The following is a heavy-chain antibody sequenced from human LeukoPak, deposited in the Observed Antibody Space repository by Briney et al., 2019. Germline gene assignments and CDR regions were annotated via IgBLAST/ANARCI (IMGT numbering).Heavy chain of an antibody. CDR2: INSDGSTT. J-gene: IGHJ5*02. CDR1: GFTFSSYW. Sequence: GGSLRLSCAASGFTFSSYWMHWVRQAPGKGLVWVSRINSDGSTTTYANSVKGRFTISRDNAKNTLYLQMNSLRAEDTAVYYCARSPLGPNWFDPWGQGTLVTVSP. CDR3: ARSPLGPNWFDP. V-gene: IGHV3-74*01.